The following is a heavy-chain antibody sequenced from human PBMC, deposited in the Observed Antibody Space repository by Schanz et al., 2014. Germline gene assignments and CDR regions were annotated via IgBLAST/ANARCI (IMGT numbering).Heavy chain of an antibody. D-gene: IGHD6-13*01. V-gene: IGHV1-3*01. CDR1: GYSFTPFP. J-gene: IGHJ4*02. CDR2: INAGTGNT. CDR3: ARSGSSNWYFFDY. Sequence: QVQLVQSGAEVKKPAASVKVSCKASGYSFTPFPIHWVRQAPGQRLEWMGWINAGTGNTEYSQKFQGRVTITRDTLASTAYMEVSSLRSEDTAVYYCARSGSSNWYFFDYWGQGTLXTVSS.